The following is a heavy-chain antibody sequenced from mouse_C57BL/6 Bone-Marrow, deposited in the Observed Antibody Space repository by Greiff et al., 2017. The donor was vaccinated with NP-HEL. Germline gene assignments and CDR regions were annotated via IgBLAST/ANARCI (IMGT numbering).Heavy chain of an antibody. CDR3: ARQNDGYYFAY. CDR2: INPNSGST. CDR1: GYTFTSYW. Sequence: QVQLQQPGAELVKPGASVKLSCKASGYTFTSYWMHWVKQRPGQGLEWIGMINPNSGSTNYNEKFKRKATLTVDKSSSTAYMQRSSLTSEDSAVYYCARQNDGYYFAYWGQGTLVTVSA. V-gene: IGHV1-64*01. D-gene: IGHD2-3*01. J-gene: IGHJ3*01.